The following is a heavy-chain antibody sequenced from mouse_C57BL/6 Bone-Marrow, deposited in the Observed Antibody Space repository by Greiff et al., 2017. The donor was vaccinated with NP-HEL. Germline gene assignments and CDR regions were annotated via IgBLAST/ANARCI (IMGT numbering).Heavy chain of an antibody. CDR2: ISYDGSN. D-gene: IGHD2-14*01. J-gene: IGHJ4*01. V-gene: IGHV3-6*01. CDR3: ASGLPRTTPAMDY. CDR1: GYSITSGYY. Sequence: EVKLLESGPGLVKPSQSLSLTCSVTGYSITSGYYWNWIRQFPGNKLEWMGYISYDGSNNYNPSLKNRISITRDTSKNQFFLKLNSVTTEDTATYYCASGLPRTTPAMDYWGQGTSVTVSS.